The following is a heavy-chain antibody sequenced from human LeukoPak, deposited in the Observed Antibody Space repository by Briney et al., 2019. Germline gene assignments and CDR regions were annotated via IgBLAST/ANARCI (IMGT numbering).Heavy chain of an antibody. D-gene: IGHD2-2*01. CDR3: ARSILNYCSSTSCYETPLFFDY. V-gene: IGHV4-31*03. J-gene: IGHJ4*02. Sequence: SETLSLTCTVSGGSISSGGYYWSWIRQHPGKGLEWIGYIYYSGCTYYNPSPKSRVTISVDTSKNQFSLKLSSVTAADTAVYYCARSILNYCSSTSCYETPLFFDYWGQGTLVTVS. CDR1: GGSISSGGYY. CDR2: IYYSGCT.